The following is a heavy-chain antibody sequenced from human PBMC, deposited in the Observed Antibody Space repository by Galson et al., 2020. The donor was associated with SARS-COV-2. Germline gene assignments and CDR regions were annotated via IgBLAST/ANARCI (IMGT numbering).Heavy chain of an antibody. CDR3: ASSTTGSYFHWFDP. J-gene: IGHJ5*02. V-gene: IGHV3-30*04. Sequence: GGSLRLSCAASGFTFSSYAMHWVRQAPGKGLEWVAVISYDGSNKYYADSVKGRFTISRDNAKNTRYLQMTSLRAEDTAGYYCASSTTGSYFHWFDPWGQGTLVTVSS. CDR2: ISYDGSNK. D-gene: IGHD1-26*01. CDR1: GFTFSSYA.